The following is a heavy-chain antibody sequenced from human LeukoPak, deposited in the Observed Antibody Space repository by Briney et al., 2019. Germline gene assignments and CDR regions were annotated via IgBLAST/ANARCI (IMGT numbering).Heavy chain of an antibody. V-gene: IGHV3-30-3*01. Sequence: GRSLRLSCAASGFTFSSYAMRWVRQAPGKGVEWVALISYDGSNNYCADSVKGRFTISRDNSKNTLYLQMNSLRAEDTAVYYCARRFCSGGSCFSAYYSYYDMDVWGQGTTVTVSS. CDR3: ARRFCSGGSCFSAYYSYYDMDV. D-gene: IGHD2-15*01. CDR2: ISYDGSNN. J-gene: IGHJ6*02. CDR1: GFTFSSYA.